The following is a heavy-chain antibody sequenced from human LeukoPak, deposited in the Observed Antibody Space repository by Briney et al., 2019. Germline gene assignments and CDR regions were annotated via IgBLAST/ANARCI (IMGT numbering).Heavy chain of an antibody. J-gene: IGHJ5*02. CDR2: IYTSGST. CDR1: GGSISSYY. Sequence: SETLPLTCTVSGGSISSYYWSWIRQPAGKGLEWIGRIYTSGSTNYNPSLKSRVTMSVDTSKNQFSLKLSSVTAADTAVHYCARENIVVVPAATVGWFDPWGQGTLVTVSS. V-gene: IGHV4-4*07. D-gene: IGHD2-2*01. CDR3: ARENIVVVPAATVGWFDP.